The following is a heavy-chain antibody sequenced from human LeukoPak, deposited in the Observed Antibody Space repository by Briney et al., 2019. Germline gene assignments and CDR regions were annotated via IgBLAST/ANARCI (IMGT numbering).Heavy chain of an antibody. CDR1: GGTFSSYD. V-gene: IGHV4-34*01. D-gene: IGHD7-27*01. CDR3: ARPATLIETGDFDY. J-gene: IGHJ4*02. CDR2: INHRGDT. Sequence: SETLSLTCAASGGTFSSYDMSWVRQSPGKGLEWIAEINHRGDTNYNPSVKSRVSISEDTSKNQFSLKVTSLTAADTAVYYCARPATLIETGDFDYWGQGTLVTVSS.